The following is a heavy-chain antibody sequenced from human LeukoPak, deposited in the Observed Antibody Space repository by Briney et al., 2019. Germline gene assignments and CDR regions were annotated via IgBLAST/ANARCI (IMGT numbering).Heavy chain of an antibody. CDR2: IYYSGST. CDR3: ARDAFSSSWYDGVDY. Sequence: SETLSLTCTVSGGSISSSSYYWGWIRQPPGKGLEWIGSIYYSGSTYYNPSLKSRVTISVDTSKNQFSLKLSSVTAADTAVYYCARDAFSSSWYDGVDYWGQGTLVTVSS. CDR1: GGSISSSSYY. D-gene: IGHD6-13*01. V-gene: IGHV4-39*07. J-gene: IGHJ4*02.